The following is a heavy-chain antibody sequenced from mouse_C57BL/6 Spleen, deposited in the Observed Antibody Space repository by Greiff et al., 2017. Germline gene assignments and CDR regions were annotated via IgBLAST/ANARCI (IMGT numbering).Heavy chain of an antibody. CDR2: INPSTGGT. V-gene: IGHV1-42*01. D-gene: IGHD3-3*01. CDR1: GYSFTGYY. J-gene: IGHJ2*01. Sequence: VQLQQSGPELVKPGASVKISCKASGYSFTGYYMNWVKQSPEKSLEWIGEINPSTGGTTYNQKFKAKATLTVDKSSSTAYMQLKSLTSEDSAVYYWARRDGDERGYFDYWGQGTTLTVSS. CDR3: ARRDGDERGYFDY.